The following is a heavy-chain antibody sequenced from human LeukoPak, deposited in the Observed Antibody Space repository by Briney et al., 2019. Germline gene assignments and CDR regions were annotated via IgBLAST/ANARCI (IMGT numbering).Heavy chain of an antibody. Sequence: PSETLSLTCTVSGGSISSSSYYWGWIRQPPGKGLEWIGSFYYSGSTYYNPSFKSRVTILLDTSKKHFSLKMSPVTAADTAVYYCARKGPGMSMISFDRWGPGTLVTVSS. D-gene: IGHD3-22*01. CDR1: GGSISSSSYY. J-gene: IGHJ5*02. CDR3: ARKGPGMSMISFDR. CDR2: FYYSGST. V-gene: IGHV4-39*07.